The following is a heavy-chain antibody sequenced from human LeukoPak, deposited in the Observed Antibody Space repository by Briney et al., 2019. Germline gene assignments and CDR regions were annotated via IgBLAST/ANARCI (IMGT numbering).Heavy chain of an antibody. CDR3: ARGEDYGDYGGLDP. Sequence: GGSLRLSCAASGFTFSSYEMNWVRQAPGKGLEWVSYISSSGSTMYYADSVKGRFTISRDNAKNSLYLQMNSLRAEDTAIYYCARGEDYGDYGGLDPWGQGTLVTVSS. CDR2: ISSSGSTM. V-gene: IGHV3-48*03. J-gene: IGHJ5*02. CDR1: GFTFSSYE. D-gene: IGHD4-17*01.